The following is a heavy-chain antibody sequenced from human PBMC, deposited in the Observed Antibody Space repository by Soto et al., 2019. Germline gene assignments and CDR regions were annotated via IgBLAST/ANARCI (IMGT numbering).Heavy chain of an antibody. CDR1: GYTFTIYD. D-gene: IGHD6-6*01. Sequence: ASVKVSCKASGYTFTIYDINCVRQSTGQGLEWMGWMNPNSGNTGYSHKFQGRVSMTRNTSISTAYMELSSLRSEDTAVYYCASSRSSSSPGNFDYWGQGSLVTVSS. CDR2: MNPNSGNT. CDR3: ASSRSSSSPGNFDY. J-gene: IGHJ4*02. V-gene: IGHV1-8*01.